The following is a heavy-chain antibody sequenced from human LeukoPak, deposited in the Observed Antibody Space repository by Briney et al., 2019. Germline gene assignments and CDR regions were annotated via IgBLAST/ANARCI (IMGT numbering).Heavy chain of an antibody. V-gene: IGHV4-39*07. CDR2: IYYSGST. D-gene: IGHD6-19*01. CDR1: GGSISSSSYY. Sequence: SETLSLTCTVSGGSISSSSYYWGWIRQPPGKGLEWIGSIYYSGSTYYNPSLKSRVTISVDTSKNQFSLKLSSVTAADTAVYYCARGGSSGWRRGAYYYYMDVWGKGTTVTISS. CDR3: ARGGSSGWRRGAYYYYMDV. J-gene: IGHJ6*03.